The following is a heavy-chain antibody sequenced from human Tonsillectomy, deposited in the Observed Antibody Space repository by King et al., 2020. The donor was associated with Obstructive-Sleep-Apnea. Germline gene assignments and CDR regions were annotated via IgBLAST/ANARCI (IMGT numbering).Heavy chain of an antibody. V-gene: IGHV4-38-2*02. CDR2: INHRGRT. J-gene: IGHJ4*02. CDR3: ARGAEVAGAATDY. D-gene: IGHD1-26*01. CDR1: GYSISSGYY. Sequence: QLQESGPGLVKPSETLSLTCTVSGYSISSGYYWGWIRQPPGKGLEWNGSINHRGRTYYNPSLKSRVTISVDTSKNQFSLKLYSVTAADTAVYYCARGAEVAGAATDYWGQGTLVTVSS.